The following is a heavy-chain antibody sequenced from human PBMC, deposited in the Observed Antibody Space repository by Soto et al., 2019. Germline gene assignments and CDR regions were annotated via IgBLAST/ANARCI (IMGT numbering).Heavy chain of an antibody. D-gene: IGHD3-9*01. CDR2: ISAYNGNT. CDR3: ARDASTHYDILTGYFDY. J-gene: IGHJ4*02. CDR1: CFTLSRTG. Sequence: ASMKVSCKASCFTLSRTGISWVRQAPGQRLEWMGWISAYNGNTNYAQKLQGRVTMTTDTSTSTAYMELRSLRSDDTAVYYCARDASTHYDILTGYFDYWGQGTLVTVSS. V-gene: IGHV1-18*01.